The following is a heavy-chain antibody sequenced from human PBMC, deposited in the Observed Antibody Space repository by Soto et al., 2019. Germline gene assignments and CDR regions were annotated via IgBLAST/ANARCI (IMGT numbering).Heavy chain of an antibody. D-gene: IGHD3-22*01. V-gene: IGHV3-15*01. Sequence: GGSLRLSCAASGFTFSNAWMSWVRQAPGKGLEWVGRIKSKTDGGTTDYAAPVKGRFTISRDDSKNTLYLQMNSLKTEDTAVYYCTTPNSSGYYLISYYYGMDVWGQGTTVTVSS. CDR3: TTPNSSGYYLISYYYGMDV. CDR1: GFTFSNAW. J-gene: IGHJ6*02. CDR2: IKSKTDGGTT.